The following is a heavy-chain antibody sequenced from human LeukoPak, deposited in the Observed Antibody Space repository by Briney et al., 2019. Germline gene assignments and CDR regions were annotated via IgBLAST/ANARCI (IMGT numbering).Heavy chain of an antibody. CDR3: AKFPGYYGSGSYSRAFDY. J-gene: IGHJ4*02. Sequence: GGSLRLFCAASGFTFSSYAMSWVRQAPGKGLEWVSAISGSGGSTYYADSVKGRFTISRDNSKNTLYLQMNSLRAEDTAVYYCAKFPGYYGSGSYSRAFDYWGQGTLVTVSS. CDR2: ISGSGGST. V-gene: IGHV3-23*01. CDR1: GFTFSSYA. D-gene: IGHD3-10*01.